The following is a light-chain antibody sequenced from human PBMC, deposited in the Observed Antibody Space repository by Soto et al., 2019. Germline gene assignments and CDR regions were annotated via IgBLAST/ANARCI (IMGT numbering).Light chain of an antibody. CDR2: EGS. CDR1: SSDVGSYNL. Sequence: QSVLTHPASVSWSPGHSITISCTGTSSDVGSYNLVSWYQQHPGKAPKLMIYEGSKRPSGVSNRFSGSKSGNTASLTISGLQAEEEADYYCCSYAGSSNLVFGGGTKVTVL. CDR3: CSYAGSSNLV. V-gene: IGLV2-23*01. J-gene: IGLJ2*01.